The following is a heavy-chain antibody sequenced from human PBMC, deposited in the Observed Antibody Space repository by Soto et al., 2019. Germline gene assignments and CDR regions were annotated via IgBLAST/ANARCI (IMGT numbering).Heavy chain of an antibody. CDR3: AKGAPVRTGHPVWFDP. J-gene: IGHJ5*02. Sequence: HPGGSLRLSCAASGFAFSNSAMSWIRQAPGKGLEWVSYINSGGGNTYNADSVKSRDTITRANSKNILYLRLNNVRAEDTAVYYFAKGAPVRTGHPVWFDPWVQGPLVTVSS. D-gene: IGHD3-22*01. CDR2: INSGGGNT. CDR1: GFAFSNSA. V-gene: IGHV3-23*01.